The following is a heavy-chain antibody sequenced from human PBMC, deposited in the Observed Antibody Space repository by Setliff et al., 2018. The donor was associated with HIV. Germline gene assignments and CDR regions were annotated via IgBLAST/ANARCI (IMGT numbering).Heavy chain of an antibody. V-gene: IGHV4-34*01. Sequence: SETLSLTCAVYGGAFTGRYWGWVRQPPGKGLEWIGEIDYTGNTNHNPSPKSRVSTSVDMSKEQFSLKLKSVTAADTAVYYCVRVSAFIMSPSFYYYGMDVWGQGTTVTVSS. CDR2: IDYTGNT. CDR3: VRVSAFIMSPSFYYYGMDV. CDR1: GGAFTGRY. D-gene: IGHD3-10*01. J-gene: IGHJ6*02.